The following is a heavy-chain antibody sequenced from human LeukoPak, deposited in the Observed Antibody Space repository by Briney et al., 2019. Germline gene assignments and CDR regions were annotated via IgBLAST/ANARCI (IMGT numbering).Heavy chain of an antibody. D-gene: IGHD4-17*01. Sequence: GASVNLSCKASGYTFTRYCFHWVRQPPGQRLESIGWINPNTAGTNYAHKFLGGVTLTWDPSISTAYMALNRLKSDATAVNSRATSAGDYGAGQYYYMGVWGKGTSVTVSS. CDR3: ATSAGDYGAGQYYYMGV. J-gene: IGHJ6*03. V-gene: IGHV1-2*02. CDR2: INPNTAGT. CDR1: GYTFTRYC.